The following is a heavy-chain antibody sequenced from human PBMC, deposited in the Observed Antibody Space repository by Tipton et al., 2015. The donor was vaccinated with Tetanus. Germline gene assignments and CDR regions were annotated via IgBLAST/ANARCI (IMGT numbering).Heavy chain of an antibody. CDR2: IYYSGST. Sequence: LRLSCTVSGGSISSGGYYWSWIRQHPGKGLEWIGYIYYSGSTYYNPSLKSRVTISVDTSKNQFSLKLSSVTAADTAVYYCARDHYGGNSRWFDYWGQGTLVTVSS. D-gene: IGHD4-23*01. CDR1: GGSISSGGYY. V-gene: IGHV4-31*03. J-gene: IGHJ4*02. CDR3: ARDHYGGNSRWFDY.